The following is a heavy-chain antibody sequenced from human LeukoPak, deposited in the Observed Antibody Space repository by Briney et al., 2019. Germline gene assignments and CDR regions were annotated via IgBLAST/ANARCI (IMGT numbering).Heavy chain of an antibody. Sequence: PGGSLRLSCAASGFTFSSYSMNWVRQAPGKGLEWVSYISSSSSTIYYADSVKGRFTISRDNSKNTLYLQMNSLRAEDTAVFYCAKGPTYYDILTGYSPRGAFDIWGQGTMVTVSS. CDR1: GFTFSSYS. CDR2: ISSSSSTI. J-gene: IGHJ3*02. V-gene: IGHV3-48*01. CDR3: AKGPTYYDILTGYSPRGAFDI. D-gene: IGHD3-9*01.